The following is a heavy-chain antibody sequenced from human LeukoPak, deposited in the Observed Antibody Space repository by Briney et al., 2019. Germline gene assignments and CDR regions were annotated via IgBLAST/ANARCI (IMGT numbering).Heavy chain of an antibody. CDR3: ARDLFVVLPTL. V-gene: IGHV3-74*03. CDR2: INSDGSST. D-gene: IGHD2-2*01. CDR1: GFTFSTYW. J-gene: IGHJ4*02. Sequence: GGSLRLSCAASGFTFSTYWMHWVRQAPGKGLVWVSRINSDGSSTKYADSVKGRFTISRDNAKNTLYLQMNSLRAEDTAVYYCARDLFVVLPTLWGQGTLVTVSS.